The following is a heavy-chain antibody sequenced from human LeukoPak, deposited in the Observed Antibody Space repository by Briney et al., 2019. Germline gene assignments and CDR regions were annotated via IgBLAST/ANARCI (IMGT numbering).Heavy chain of an antibody. J-gene: IGHJ4*02. Sequence: PGGSLRLSCAASGFTVSSNYMSWGRQAPGKGLGWGSVIYSGGGTYYADSVKGRFTISRDNSKNTLYLQMNSLRAEDTAVYYCARERGFGDELFDYWGQGTLVTVSS. D-gene: IGHD3-10*01. CDR1: GFTVSSNY. CDR3: ARERGFGDELFDY. V-gene: IGHV3-53*01. CDR2: IYSGGGT.